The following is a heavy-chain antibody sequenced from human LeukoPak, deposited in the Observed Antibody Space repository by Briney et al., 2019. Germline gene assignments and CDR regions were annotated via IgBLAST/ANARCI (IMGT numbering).Heavy chain of an antibody. CDR2: ISVSGGNT. CDR3: ARDSPNSGWRYYYYGMDV. CDR1: GFTFSSYA. V-gene: IGHV3-23*01. D-gene: IGHD6-19*01. J-gene: IGHJ6*02. Sequence: GGSLRLSCAASGFTFSSYAMSWVRQAPGKGLEWVSTISVSGGNTYYADSVKGRFTISRDNAKNSLYLQMNSLRAEDTAVYYCARDSPNSGWRYYYYGMDVWGQGTTVTVSS.